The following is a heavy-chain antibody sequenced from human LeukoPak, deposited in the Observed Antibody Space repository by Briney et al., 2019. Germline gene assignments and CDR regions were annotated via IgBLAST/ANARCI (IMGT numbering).Heavy chain of an antibody. D-gene: IGHD3-10*01. CDR1: GYSISSGYY. CDR2: FCHSGSS. Sequence: RPSETLFLTCSVSGYSISSGYYWGWIWQPPGKGLECIGSFCHSGSSYYNPSLKSRVTISVDTSRNQFTLKLSSVTAADKAVYYCARVGFGELSGYYYGMDVWGKGTTVTVSS. J-gene: IGHJ6*04. CDR3: ARVGFGELSGYYYGMDV. V-gene: IGHV4-38-2*02.